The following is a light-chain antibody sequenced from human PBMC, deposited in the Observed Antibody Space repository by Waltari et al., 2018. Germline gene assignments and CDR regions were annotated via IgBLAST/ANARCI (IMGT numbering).Light chain of an antibody. CDR1: QSLLLGNGYNY. Sequence: DIVMTQSPLSLPVTPGEPASISCRSSQSLLLGNGYNYLDWYLQKPGQSPQLLIYLVSNRAAGVPDRFSGSGSGTNFTLKISRVEAEDVGVYYCMQAIQTPPTFGRGTKVEIK. J-gene: IGKJ4*01. V-gene: IGKV2-28*01. CDR3: MQAIQTPPT. CDR2: LVS.